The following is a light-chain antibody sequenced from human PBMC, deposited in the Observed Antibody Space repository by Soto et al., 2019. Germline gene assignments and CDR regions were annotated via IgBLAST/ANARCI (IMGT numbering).Light chain of an antibody. Sequence: DIQMTQSPSTLSASVGDRVTITCRASQSISSWLAWYQQKPGKAPKLLIYKASSLESGVPSRFSVSGSGTEFTLTISSLQPDDFATYYCQQYNSYSWTFGQWTKVEIK. CDR2: KAS. CDR3: QQYNSYSWT. V-gene: IGKV1-5*03. CDR1: QSISSW. J-gene: IGKJ1*01.